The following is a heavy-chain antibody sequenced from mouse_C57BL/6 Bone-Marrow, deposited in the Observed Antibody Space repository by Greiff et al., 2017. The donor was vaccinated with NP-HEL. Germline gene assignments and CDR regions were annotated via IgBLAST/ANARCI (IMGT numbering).Heavy chain of an antibody. D-gene: IGHD1-1*01. CDR1: GFTFSSYA. CDR3: ARERAYYGSGPFAY. V-gene: IGHV5-4*03. CDR2: ISDGGSYT. Sequence: EVKLVESGGGLVKPGGSLKLSCAASGFTFSSYAMSWVRQTPEKRLEWVATISDGGSYTYYPDNVKGRFTISRDNAKNNLYLQMSHLKSEDTAMYYGARERAYYGSGPFAYWGQGTLVTVSA. J-gene: IGHJ3*01.